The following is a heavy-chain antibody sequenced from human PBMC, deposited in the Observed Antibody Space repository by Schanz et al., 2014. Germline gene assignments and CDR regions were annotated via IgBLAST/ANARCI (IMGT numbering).Heavy chain of an antibody. J-gene: IGHJ5*02. CDR3: AKGKYERLKNVRDVRDWDA. V-gene: IGHV3-30*04. D-gene: IGHD3-10*02. CDR2: ISYDGTIK. Sequence: QVQLVESGGAVVQPGRSLRLSCAVSGFTFSSYSMHWVRQAPGKGLEWGALISYDGTIKVHADSVKGRFIISRDNSNNTLFLQINSLRTDDTALYYCAKGKYERLKNVRDVRDWDAWGQGTLVTVSS. CDR1: GFTFSSYS.